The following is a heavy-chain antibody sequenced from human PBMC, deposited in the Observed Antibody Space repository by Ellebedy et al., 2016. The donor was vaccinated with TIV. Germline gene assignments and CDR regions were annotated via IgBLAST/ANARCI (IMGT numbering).Heavy chain of an antibody. CDR1: AFTFSTCW. CDR2: ISQDGSEQ. D-gene: IGHD1-1*01. Sequence: GGSLRLSXAASAFTFSTCWMSWVRQAPGKGLEWVANISQDGSEQYYVDSVKGRFTISRADSKSTVYLQMNSLRADDTAVYFCAKDGRPLHWFDCWGQGILVTVSS. CDR3: AKDGRPLHWFDC. J-gene: IGHJ4*02. V-gene: IGHV3-7*03.